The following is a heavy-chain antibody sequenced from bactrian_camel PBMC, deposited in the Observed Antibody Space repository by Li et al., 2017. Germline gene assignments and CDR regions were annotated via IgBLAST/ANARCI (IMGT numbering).Heavy chain of an antibody. V-gene: IGHV3S6*01. D-gene: IGHD6*01. J-gene: IGHJ4*01. CDR1: RYTNSGHC. CDR2: IFIGRRTNT. Sequence: HVQLVESGGGSVQPGGSLRLSCTASSTDSRYTNSGHCMAWFRQDPGKEREGVAAIFIGRRTNTWYADSVKGRFSVSQDEARRVMTLQMTRLKPEDTSRNSCAADRLGLCTAVEWDQVNYDFWGRGTQVTVSS. CDR3: AADRLGLCTAVEWDQVNYDF.